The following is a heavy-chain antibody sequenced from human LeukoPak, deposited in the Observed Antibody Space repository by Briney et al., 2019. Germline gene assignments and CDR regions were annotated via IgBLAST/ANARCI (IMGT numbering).Heavy chain of an antibody. Sequence: GGSLRLSCAASGFTVSSNYMSWVRQAPGKGLEWVSVIYSGGSTYYADSVKGRFTISRDNSKNTLYLQMNSLRAEDTAVYYCAREGYSSGWYFFGYWGQGTLVTVSS. CDR2: IYSGGST. V-gene: IGHV3-66*01. CDR1: GFTVSSNY. J-gene: IGHJ4*02. D-gene: IGHD6-19*01. CDR3: AREGYSSGWYFFGY.